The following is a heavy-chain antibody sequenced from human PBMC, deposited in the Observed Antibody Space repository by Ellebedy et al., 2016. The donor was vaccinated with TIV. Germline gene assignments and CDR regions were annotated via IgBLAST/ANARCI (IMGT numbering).Heavy chain of an antibody. CDR3: ARGGAGGYWYFDL. CDR2: IYYSGRT. Sequence: MPSETLSLTCTVPGGSISSGGHYWSRIRQPPGKGLEWIGYIYYSGRTNYKPSLKSRVTISVDTSKNKFSLKLNSVPAADTAVYYCARGGAGGYWYFDLWGRGTLVTVSS. V-gene: IGHV4-31*03. CDR1: GGSISSGGHY. J-gene: IGHJ2*01. D-gene: IGHD4-23*01.